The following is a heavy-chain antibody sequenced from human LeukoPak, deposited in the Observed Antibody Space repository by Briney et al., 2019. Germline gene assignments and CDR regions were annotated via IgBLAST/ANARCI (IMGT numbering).Heavy chain of an antibody. CDR2: IYYSGST. CDR1: GGSISSYY. J-gene: IGHJ4*02. V-gene: IGHV4-59*08. CDR3: ARHLGYYYDSSGPLGY. Sequence: SETLSLTCTVSGGSISSYYWSWIRQPPGKGLEWIGYIYYSGSTNYNPSLKSRVTISVDTSKNQFSLKLSSVTAADTAVYYCARHLGYYYDSSGPLGYWGQGTLVTVSS. D-gene: IGHD3-22*01.